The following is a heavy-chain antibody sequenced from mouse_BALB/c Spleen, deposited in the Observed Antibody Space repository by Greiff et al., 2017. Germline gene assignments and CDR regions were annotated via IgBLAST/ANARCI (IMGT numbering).Heavy chain of an antibody. V-gene: IGHV5-17*02. CDR1: GFTFSSFG. Sequence: EVKVVESGGGLVQPGGSRKLSCAASGFTFSSFGMHWVRQAPEKGLEWVAYISSGSSTIYYADTVKGRFTISRDNPKNTLFLQMTSLRSEDTAMYYCARCYRYDEAFDYWGQGTTLTVSS. J-gene: IGHJ2*01. D-gene: IGHD2-14*01. CDR2: ISSGSSTI. CDR3: ARCYRYDEAFDY.